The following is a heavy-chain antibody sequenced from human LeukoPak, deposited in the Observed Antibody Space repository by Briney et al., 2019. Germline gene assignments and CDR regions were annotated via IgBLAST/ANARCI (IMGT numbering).Heavy chain of an antibody. CDR2: ISSNGGST. D-gene: IGHD3-22*01. Sequence: GGSLRLSCAASGFTFSSYAMHWVRQAPGKGLEYVSAISSNGGSTYYANSVKGRFTISRDNSKNTLYLQMGSLRAEDMAEYYCARGNRFDYYDSSGYLRRDAFDIWGQGTMVTVSS. V-gene: IGHV3-64*01. J-gene: IGHJ3*02. CDR3: ARGNRFDYYDSSGYLRRDAFDI. CDR1: GFTFSSYA.